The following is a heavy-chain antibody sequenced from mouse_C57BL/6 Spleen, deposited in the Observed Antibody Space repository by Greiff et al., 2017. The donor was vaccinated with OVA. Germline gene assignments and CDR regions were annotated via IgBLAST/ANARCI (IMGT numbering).Heavy chain of an antibody. V-gene: IGHV5-12*01. D-gene: IGHD1-1*01. Sequence: EVKLMESGGGLVQPGGSLKLSCAASGFTFSDYYMYWVRQTPEKRLEWVAYISNGGGSTYYPDTVKGRFTISRDNAKNTLYLQMSRLKSEDTAMYYCARPVTTVVPYFDYWGQGTTLTVSS. J-gene: IGHJ2*01. CDR2: ISNGGGST. CDR3: ARPVTTVVPYFDY. CDR1: GFTFSDYY.